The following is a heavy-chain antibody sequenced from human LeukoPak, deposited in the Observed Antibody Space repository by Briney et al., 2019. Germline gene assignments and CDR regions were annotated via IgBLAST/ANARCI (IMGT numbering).Heavy chain of an antibody. CDR2: IYYSGST. CDR1: GGSISSYY. V-gene: IGHV4-59*12. CDR3: ARGRVWGSYRQYYFDY. D-gene: IGHD3-16*02. Sequence: PSETLSLTCTVSGGSISSYYWSWIRQPPGKGLEWIGCIYYSGSTNYNPSLKSRVTISVDTSKNQFSLKLSSVTAADTAVYYCARGRVWGSYRQYYFDYWGQGTLVTVSS. J-gene: IGHJ4*02.